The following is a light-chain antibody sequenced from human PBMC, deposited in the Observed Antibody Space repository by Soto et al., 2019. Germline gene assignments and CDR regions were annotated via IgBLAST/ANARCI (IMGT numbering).Light chain of an antibody. CDR2: WAS. CDR1: QSVFYSSSNKNY. Sequence: DIVMTQSPDSLAVSLGERATIDCKSSQSVFYSSSNKNYLAWYQQKPGQPPKLLISWASTRESGVPDRFSGSGSGTDFTLTISSLQAEDVAAYYCQQYYSTPLTFGPGTKVDIK. V-gene: IGKV4-1*01. J-gene: IGKJ3*01. CDR3: QQYYSTPLT.